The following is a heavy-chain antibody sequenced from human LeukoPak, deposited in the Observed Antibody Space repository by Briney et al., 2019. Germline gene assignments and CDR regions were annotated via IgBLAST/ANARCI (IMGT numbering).Heavy chain of an antibody. D-gene: IGHD1-26*01. Sequence: GGSLRLSCAASGFTFSSYALSWVRQAPGKGLEWVSAISDSGGSTYYADSVKGRFTISRDNSKNTLYLQMNSLRAEDTAVYYCAKGLSYGEYFFDYWGQGTLVPASS. V-gene: IGHV3-23*01. CDR3: AKGLSYGEYFFDY. CDR1: GFTFSSYA. CDR2: ISDSGGST. J-gene: IGHJ4*02.